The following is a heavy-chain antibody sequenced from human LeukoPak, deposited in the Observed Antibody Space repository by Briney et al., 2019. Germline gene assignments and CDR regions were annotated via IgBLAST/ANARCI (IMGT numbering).Heavy chain of an antibody. V-gene: IGHV3-7*01. J-gene: IGHJ4*02. CDR3: ARDCAMATINAYFDY. Sequence: PGGSLRLSCAASGFTFSSYWMSWVRQAPGKGLEWVANIKQDGSEKYYVDSVKGRFTISRDNAKNSLYLQMNSLRAEDTAVYYCARDCAMATINAYFDYWGQGTLVTVSS. CDR1: GFTFSSYW. D-gene: IGHD5-12*01. CDR2: IKQDGSEK.